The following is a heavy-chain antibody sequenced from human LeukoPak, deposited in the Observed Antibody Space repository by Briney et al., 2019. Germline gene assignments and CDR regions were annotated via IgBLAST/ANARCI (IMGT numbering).Heavy chain of an antibody. D-gene: IGHD3-22*01. CDR3: ARSLPNYYDSSGQPPYFQH. CDR2: IIPIFGTA. V-gene: IGHV1-69*05. CDR1: GGTFSSYA. Sequence: SVKVSCKASGGTFSSYAISWVRQAPGQGLEWMGGIIPIFGTANYAQKFQGRVTITTDESTSTAYMELSSLRSEDTAVYYCARSLPNYYDSSGQPPYFQHWGQGTLVTVSS. J-gene: IGHJ1*01.